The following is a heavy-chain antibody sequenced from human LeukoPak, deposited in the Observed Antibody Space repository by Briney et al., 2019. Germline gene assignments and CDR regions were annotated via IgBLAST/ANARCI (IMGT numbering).Heavy chain of an antibody. D-gene: IGHD6-19*01. CDR3: ARDRLEVAEGEDAFDI. CDR2: ISAYNGNT. Sequence: ASVKVSCKASGYTFTSYGISWVRQAPGQGLEWMGWISAYNGNTNYAQKLQGRVTMTTDTTTSTAYMELRSLRSDDTAVYYCARDRLEVAEGEDAFDIWGQGTMVTVSS. CDR1: GYTFTSYG. V-gene: IGHV1-18*01. J-gene: IGHJ3*02.